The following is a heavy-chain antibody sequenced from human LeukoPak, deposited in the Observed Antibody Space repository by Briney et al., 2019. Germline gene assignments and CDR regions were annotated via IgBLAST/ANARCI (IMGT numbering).Heavy chain of an antibody. J-gene: IGHJ6*02. D-gene: IGHD3-22*01. CDR1: GFTFSSYA. CDR3: ARSGDDSSGSSYYYYYGMDV. Sequence: PGGSLRLSCAASGFTFSSYAMHWVRQAPGKGLEWVAVISYDGSNKYYADSVKGRFTISRDNSKNTLYLQMNSLRAEDTAVYYCARSGDDSSGSSYYYYYGMDVWGQGTTVTVSS. CDR2: ISYDGSNK. V-gene: IGHV3-30*04.